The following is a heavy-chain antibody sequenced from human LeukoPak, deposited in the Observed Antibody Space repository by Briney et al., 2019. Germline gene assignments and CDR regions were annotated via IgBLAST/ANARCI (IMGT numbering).Heavy chain of an antibody. J-gene: IGHJ5*02. CDR1: GGSISSSNW. V-gene: IGHV4-4*02. CDR3: ARGAAAINWFDP. D-gene: IGHD6-13*01. Sequence: PSETLSLTCAVSGGSISSSNWWSWVRQPPGKGLEWIGEIYHSGSTNYNPSLRSRVTISVDRSKNQFSLRLSSVTAADTAVYYCARGAAAINWFDPWGQGTLVTVSS. CDR2: IYHSGST.